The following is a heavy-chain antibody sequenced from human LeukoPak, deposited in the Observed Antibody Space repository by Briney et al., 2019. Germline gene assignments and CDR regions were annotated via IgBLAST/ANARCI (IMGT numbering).Heavy chain of an antibody. Sequence: GSLRLSCAASGFTFSSYAMSWVRQAPGKGLEWVSAISGSGGSTYYADSVKGRFTISRDNSKNTLYLQMNSLRAEDTAVYYCASRGGYSYGFNWFDPWGQGTLVTVSS. CDR3: ASRGGYSYGFNWFDP. CDR1: GFTFSSYA. V-gene: IGHV3-23*01. CDR2: ISGSGGST. J-gene: IGHJ5*02. D-gene: IGHD5-18*01.